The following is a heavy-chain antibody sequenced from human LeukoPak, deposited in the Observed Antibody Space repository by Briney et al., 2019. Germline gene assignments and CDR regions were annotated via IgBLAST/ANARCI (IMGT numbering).Heavy chain of an antibody. CDR2: IIPIFGIA. J-gene: IGHJ6*04. D-gene: IGHD4-23*01. V-gene: IGHV1-69*04. Sequence: GASVKVSCKASGGTFSSYAISWVRQAPGQGLEWMGRIIPIFGIANYAQKFQGRVTITADKSTSTAYMELSSLRSEDTAVYYCASRAYGGVRGNFTYCYGMDVWGKGTTVTVSS. CDR1: GGTFSSYA. CDR3: ASRAYGGVRGNFTYCYGMDV.